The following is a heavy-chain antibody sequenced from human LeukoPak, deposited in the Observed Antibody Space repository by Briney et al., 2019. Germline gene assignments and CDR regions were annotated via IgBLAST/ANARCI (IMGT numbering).Heavy chain of an antibody. CDR1: GFTFSRYC. Sequence: GGSLRLSCAASGFTFSRYCMHWVRQAPGKGLVWVSRIYSDGSNTTYADSVKGRFTISRDNAKNTLYLQMNSLRAEDTAVYYCARWGSSWGNWFDPWGQGTLVTVSS. J-gene: IGHJ5*02. CDR3: ARWGSSWGNWFDP. CDR2: IYSDGSNT. V-gene: IGHV3-74*01. D-gene: IGHD6-13*01.